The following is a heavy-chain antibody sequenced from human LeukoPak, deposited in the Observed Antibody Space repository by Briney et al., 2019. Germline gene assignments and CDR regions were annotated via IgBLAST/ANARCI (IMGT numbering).Heavy chain of an antibody. CDR2: ISGSGGST. D-gene: IGHD3-22*01. CDR3: AKGLDYYGSSGYDY. V-gene: IGHV3-23*01. CDR1: GFTFSSYA. Sequence: GGSLRLSCAASGFTFSSYAMSWVRQAPGKGLEWVSAISGSGGSTYYADSVKGRFTISRDNSKNTLYLQMNSLRAEDTAVYYCAKGLDYYGSSGYDYWGQGTLVTVSS. J-gene: IGHJ4*02.